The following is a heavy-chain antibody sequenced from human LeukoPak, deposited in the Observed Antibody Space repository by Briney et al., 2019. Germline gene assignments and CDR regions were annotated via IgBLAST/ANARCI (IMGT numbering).Heavy chain of an antibody. CDR3: AKHGTYYDFWSGQYYFDY. J-gene: IGHJ4*02. V-gene: IGHV3-23*01. CDR2: VGGSGDST. Sequence: GGSLRLSCAASGFTFSSHAMSWVRQSPGKGLEWVSGVGGSGDSTNYADSVKGRFTISRDNSRNTLYLQMNSLRADDTAVYYCAKHGTYYDFWSGQYYFDYWGQGTLVTVSS. CDR1: GFTFSSHA. D-gene: IGHD3-3*01.